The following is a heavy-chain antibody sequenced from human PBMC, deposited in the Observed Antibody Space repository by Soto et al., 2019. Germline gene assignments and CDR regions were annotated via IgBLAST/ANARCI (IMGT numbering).Heavy chain of an antibody. CDR1: GGSISSGDYY. CDR3: ASEGPVVPAASYYFDS. J-gene: IGHJ4*02. Sequence: QVQLQESGPGLVKPSQTLSLTCTVSGGSISSGDYYWSWIRQPPGKGLEWIGYIYYSGSTYYNPSLKSRVSKSVDTPKNQFSLKLSSVTAADTAVYYCASEGPVVPAASYYFDSWGQGTLVTVSS. V-gene: IGHV4-30-4*01. D-gene: IGHD2-2*01. CDR2: IYYSGST.